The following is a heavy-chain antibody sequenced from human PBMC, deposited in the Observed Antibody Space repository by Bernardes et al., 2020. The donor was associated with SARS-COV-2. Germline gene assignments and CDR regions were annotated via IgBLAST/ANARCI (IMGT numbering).Heavy chain of an antibody. Sequence: SETLSLTCAVYGGSFSGYYWSWIRQPPGKGLEWIGEINHSGSTNYNPSLKSRVTISVDTSKNQFSLKLSSVTAADTAVYYCARGPICYYQLLRWGRAFDIWGQGTMVTVSS. CDR3: ARGPICYYQLLRWGRAFDI. V-gene: IGHV4-34*01. D-gene: IGHD2-2*01. J-gene: IGHJ3*02. CDR1: GGSFSGYY. CDR2: INHSGST.